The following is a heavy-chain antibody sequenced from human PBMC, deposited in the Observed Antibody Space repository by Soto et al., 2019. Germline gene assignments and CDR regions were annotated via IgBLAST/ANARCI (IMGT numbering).Heavy chain of an antibody. CDR1: GYTFTSYG. Sequence: ASVKVSCKASGYTFTSYGISWVRQAPGQGLEWMGWISPYNGTTNYAQKFQGRVTMTTDKSTSTAYMELSSLRSEDTAVYYCARSIAGNWFDPWGQGTLVTVSS. D-gene: IGHD6-6*01. CDR3: ARSIAGNWFDP. CDR2: ISPYNGTT. V-gene: IGHV1-18*01. J-gene: IGHJ5*02.